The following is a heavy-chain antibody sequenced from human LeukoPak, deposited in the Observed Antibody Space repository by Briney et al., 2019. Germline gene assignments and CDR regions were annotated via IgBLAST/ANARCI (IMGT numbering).Heavy chain of an antibody. CDR2: INHSGST. Sequence: PSESLSLTCAVYGGSFSGYYWSWIRQPPGQGMEWIGEINHSGSTNYNPSLKSRVTISVDTSKNQFSLKLSSVTAADTAVYYCARGRSSGGSYYGSDYWGQGTLVTVSS. D-gene: IGHD1-26*01. J-gene: IGHJ4*02. CDR1: GGSFSGYY. V-gene: IGHV4-34*01. CDR3: ARGRSSGGSYYGSDY.